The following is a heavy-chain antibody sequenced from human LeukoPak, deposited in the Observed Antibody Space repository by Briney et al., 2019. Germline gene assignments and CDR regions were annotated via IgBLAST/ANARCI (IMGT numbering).Heavy chain of an antibody. CDR1: GGTFSSYA. D-gene: IGHD5-18*01. CDR2: IIPIFGTA. CDR3: ARDAGYSYGFDY. J-gene: IGHJ4*02. V-gene: IGHV1-69*13. Sequence: SVKVSCKASGGTFSSYAISWVRHAPGQGLEWMGGIIPIFGTANYAQKFQGRVTITADASTSPAYMELSSLRSEDTAVYYCARDAGYSYGFDYWGQGNLVTVSS.